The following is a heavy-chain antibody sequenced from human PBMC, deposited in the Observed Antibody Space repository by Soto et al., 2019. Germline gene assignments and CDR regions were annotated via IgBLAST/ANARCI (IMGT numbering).Heavy chain of an antibody. CDR3: ARDRGYSYGYAYVDY. CDR1: GDSVSSNSAA. D-gene: IGHD5-18*01. J-gene: IGHJ4*02. V-gene: IGHV6-1*01. Sequence: PSQTLSLTCAISGDSVSSNSAAWNWIRQSPSRGLEWLGRTYYRSKWYNDYAVSVKSRITINPDTSKNQFSLKLSSVTAADTAVYYCARDRGYSYGYAYVDYWGQGTLVTVSS. CDR2: TYYRSKWYN.